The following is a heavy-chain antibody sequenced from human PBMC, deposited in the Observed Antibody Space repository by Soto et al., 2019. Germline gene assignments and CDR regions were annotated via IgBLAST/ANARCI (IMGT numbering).Heavy chain of an antibody. V-gene: IGHV3-30*18. D-gene: IGHD6-13*01. J-gene: IGHJ4*02. CDR2: ISYDGSNK. CDR3: AKDGPSWYYFDY. Sequence: QVQLVESGGGVVQPGRSLRLSCAASGFTFSSYGMHWVRQAPGKGLEWVAVISYDGSNKYYADSVKGRFTISRDNSKNTLYLQMNSLRAEDTAAYYCAKDGPSWYYFDYWGQGTLVTVSS. CDR1: GFTFSSYG.